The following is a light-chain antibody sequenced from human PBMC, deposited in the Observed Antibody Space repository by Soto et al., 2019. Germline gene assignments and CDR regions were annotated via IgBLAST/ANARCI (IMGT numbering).Light chain of an antibody. J-gene: IGKJ5*01. CDR3: QQYNKGTPLT. V-gene: IGKV3-20*01. Sequence: IAFTQCPCTLPLSPGERTTPSCSASQSISRYLAWYQQKPGQGARLLIYGASSRATGTPDRFSGSGSGTDFTLTINRLEPDDFALYYFQQYNKGTPLTFGQGTRLEIK. CDR1: QSISRY. CDR2: GAS.